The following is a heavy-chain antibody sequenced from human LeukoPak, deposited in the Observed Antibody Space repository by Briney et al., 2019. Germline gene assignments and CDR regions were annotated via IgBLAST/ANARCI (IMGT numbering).Heavy chain of an antibody. CDR2: ISSSSSYI. V-gene: IGHV3-21*01. D-gene: IGHD2-2*02. CDR3: ARESGYCSSTSCYKVGLYYYYYMDV. J-gene: IGHJ6*03. Sequence: GSLRLSCAASGFTFSSYSMNWVRQAPGKGLEWVSSISSSSSYIYYADSVKGRFTISRDNAKNSLYLQMNSLRAEDTAVYYCARESGYCSSTSCYKVGLYYYYYMDVLGKGTTVTVSS. CDR1: GFTFSSYS.